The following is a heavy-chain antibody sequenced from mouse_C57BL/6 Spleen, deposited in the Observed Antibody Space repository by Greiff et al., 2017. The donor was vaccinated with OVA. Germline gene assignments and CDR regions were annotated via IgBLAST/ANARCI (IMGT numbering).Heavy chain of an antibody. CDR3: ARPYDYDGAWFAY. J-gene: IGHJ3*01. CDR2: ISSGSSTI. Sequence: EVHLVESGGGLVKPGGSLKLSCAASGFTFSDYGMHWVRQAPEQGLEWVAYISSGSSTIYYADTVKGRFTISRDNAKNTLFLQMTSLRSEDTAMYYCARPYDYDGAWFAYWGQGTLVTVSA. CDR1: GFTFSDYG. D-gene: IGHD2-4*01. V-gene: IGHV5-17*01.